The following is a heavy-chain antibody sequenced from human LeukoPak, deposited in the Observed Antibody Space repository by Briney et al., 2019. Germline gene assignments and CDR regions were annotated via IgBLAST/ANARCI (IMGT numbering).Heavy chain of an antibody. V-gene: IGHV3-21*01. CDR3: ARELVPGIAAAGIPHYYYGMDV. D-gene: IGHD6-13*01. Sequence: PGGSLRLSCAASGFTFSSYSMNWVRQAPGKGLEWVSSISSSSSYIYYADSVKGRFTISRDNAKNSLYLQMNSLRAEDTAVYYCARELVPGIAAAGIPHYYYGMDVWGQGTTVTVSS. J-gene: IGHJ6*02. CDR2: ISSSSSYI. CDR1: GFTFSSYS.